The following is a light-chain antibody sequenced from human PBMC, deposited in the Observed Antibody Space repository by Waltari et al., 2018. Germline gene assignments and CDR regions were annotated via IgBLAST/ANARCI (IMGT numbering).Light chain of an antibody. Sequence: AIQLTQSPSSLSASVGHRITITCRASQDIASALAWYVQKPGKAPQLLIYDASTLESGVPSRFSGSGSGTDFTLSISGLQPEDFATYYCQQCINYPLTFGPGTTVDIK. CDR2: DAS. J-gene: IGKJ3*01. V-gene: IGKV1D-13*01. CDR1: QDIASA. CDR3: QQCINYPLT.